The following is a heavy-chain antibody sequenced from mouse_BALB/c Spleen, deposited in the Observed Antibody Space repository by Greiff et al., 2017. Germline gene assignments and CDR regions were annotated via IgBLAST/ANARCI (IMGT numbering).Heavy chain of an antibody. D-gene: IGHD4-1*01. J-gene: IGHJ1*01. Sequence: EVKLMESGGGLVKPGGSLKLSCAASGFAFSSYDMSWVRQTPEKRLEWVAYISSGGGSTYYPDTVKGRFTISRDNAKNTLYLQMSSLKSEGTAMYYCARRGGTPYWYFDVWGAGTTVTVSS. CDR1: GFAFSSYD. V-gene: IGHV5-12-1*01. CDR3: ARRGGTPYWYFDV. CDR2: ISSGGGST.